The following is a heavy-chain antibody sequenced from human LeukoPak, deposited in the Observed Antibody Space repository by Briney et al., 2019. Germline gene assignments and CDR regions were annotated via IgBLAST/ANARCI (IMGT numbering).Heavy chain of an antibody. J-gene: IGHJ2*01. V-gene: IGHV4-34*01. CDR2: INHSGST. D-gene: IGHD3-3*01. Sequence: SETLSLTCAVYGGSFSGYYWSWIRQPPGKGLEWIGEINHSGSTNYNPSLKSRVTISVDTSKNQFSLKLSSVTAADTAVYYCARDGRVVPGAVDLWGRGTLVTVSS. CDR1: GGSFSGYY. CDR3: ARDGRVVPGAVDL.